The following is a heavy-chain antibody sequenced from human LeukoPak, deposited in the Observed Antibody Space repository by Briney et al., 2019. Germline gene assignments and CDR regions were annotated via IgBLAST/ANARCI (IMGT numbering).Heavy chain of an antibody. Sequence: TLSLTCTVSGGSISTYYWSWIRQPPGKGLEWIGYIYYSGITNYNPSLKSRVTIPVDTSKNQFSLKLSSVTAADTAVYYCARGTDYGGLGYWGQGTLATVSS. CDR2: IYYSGIT. CDR1: GGSISTYY. D-gene: IGHD4-23*01. V-gene: IGHV4-59*01. J-gene: IGHJ4*02. CDR3: ARGTDYGGLGY.